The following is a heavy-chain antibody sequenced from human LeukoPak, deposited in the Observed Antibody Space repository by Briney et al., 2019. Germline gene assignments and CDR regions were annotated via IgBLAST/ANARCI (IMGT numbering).Heavy chain of an antibody. Sequence: ASVKVSCKASGYTFTSYDINWVRQAPGQGLEWMEWINTNTGNSTYAQGFTGRFVFSLDTSVSTAYLQISSLKAEDTAVYYCTRQGPGYCGSTSCYGVDYWGQGTLVTVSS. CDR1: GYTFTSYD. J-gene: IGHJ4*02. D-gene: IGHD2-2*01. CDR2: INTNTGNS. V-gene: IGHV7-4-1*02. CDR3: TRQGPGYCGSTSCYGVDY.